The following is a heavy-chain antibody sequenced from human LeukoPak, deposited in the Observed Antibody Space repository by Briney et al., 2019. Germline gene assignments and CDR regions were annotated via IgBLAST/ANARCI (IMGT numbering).Heavy chain of an antibody. CDR1: GFALSSHW. V-gene: IGHV3-7*03. CDR3: ARNNGMDV. J-gene: IGHJ6*02. Sequence: GGSLRLSCAASGFALSSHWMTWVRQVPGRGPEWVANVNRDGSETYYLDSVKGRFTFSKDNAKNSLYLQRNSLRAEDTALYHCARNNGMDVWGQGPTVIVSS. CDR2: VNRDGSET.